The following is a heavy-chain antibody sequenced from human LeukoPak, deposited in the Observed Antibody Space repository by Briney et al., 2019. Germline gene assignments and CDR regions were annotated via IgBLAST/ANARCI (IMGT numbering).Heavy chain of an antibody. CDR2: INTNGGST. CDR1: GYSFTSYF. J-gene: IGHJ3*02. V-gene: IGHV1-46*01. CDR3: VREGGGDRGRAFDM. D-gene: IGHD2-21*02. Sequence: GASVKVSCKASGYSFTSYFIHWVRQGPGQGLEWMGIINTNGGSTGYAQKFQGRVSMSRDTSTSTVYMELSSLRSEDTAVYYCVREGGGDRGRAFDMWGQGTMVTVSS.